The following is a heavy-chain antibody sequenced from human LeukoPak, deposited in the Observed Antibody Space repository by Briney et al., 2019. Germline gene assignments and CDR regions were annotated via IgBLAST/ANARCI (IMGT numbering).Heavy chain of an antibody. D-gene: IGHD2-21*01. CDR2: IIPIFGTA. CDR1: GGTFSSYA. V-gene: IGHV1-69*13. J-gene: IGHJ4*02. CDR3: ARDDVEGYYFDY. Sequence: ASVKVSCKASGGTFSSYAISWVRQAPGQGLEWMGGIIPIFGTANYAQKFQGRVTITADESTSTAYMELSSLRSEDTAVYYCARDDVEGYYFDYWGQGTLVTVSS.